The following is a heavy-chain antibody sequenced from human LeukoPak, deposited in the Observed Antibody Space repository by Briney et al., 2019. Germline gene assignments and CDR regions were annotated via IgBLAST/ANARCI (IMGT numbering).Heavy chain of an antibody. V-gene: IGHV1-69*04. CDR1: GGTFSSYA. J-gene: IGHJ6*03. CDR2: IIPILGIA. Sequence: GASVKVSCKASGGTFSSYAISWVRQAPGQGLEWMGRIIPILGIANYAQKFQGRVTITADKSTSTAYMELSSLRSDDTAVYYCARERAGYDFWSGYYTDVYYYMDVWGKGTTVTVSS. CDR3: ARERAGYDFWSGYYTDVYYYMDV. D-gene: IGHD3-3*01.